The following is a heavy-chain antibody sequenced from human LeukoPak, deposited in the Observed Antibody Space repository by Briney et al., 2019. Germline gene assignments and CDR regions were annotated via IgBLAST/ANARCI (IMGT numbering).Heavy chain of an antibody. CDR3: AELGITMIGGV. D-gene: IGHD3-10*02. Sequence: GGSLRLSCAASGFTFSSYEMNWVRKAPRQGMERVSYISSFGSTIYYADSVKGRFTISRDNAKNSLYLQMNSLRAEDTAVYYCAELGITMIGGVWGKGTTVTISS. J-gene: IGHJ6*04. V-gene: IGHV3-48*03. CDR1: GFTFSSYE. CDR2: ISSFGSTI.